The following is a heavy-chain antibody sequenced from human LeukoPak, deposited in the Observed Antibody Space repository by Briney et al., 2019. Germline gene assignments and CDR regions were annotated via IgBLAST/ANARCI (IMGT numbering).Heavy chain of an antibody. CDR2: IKTDGSST. D-gene: IGHD3-22*01. CDR3: VRELSRDSSR. Sequence: PGGSLRLSCAASGFTFSGYWMNWVRQVPGKGLVWLSCIKTDGSSTDYADSVKGRFTIPRDNAKNTLYLQMNSLRGEDTAVYYCVRELSRDSSRWGQGTLVTVSS. V-gene: IGHV3-74*01. CDR1: GFTFSGYW. J-gene: IGHJ4*02.